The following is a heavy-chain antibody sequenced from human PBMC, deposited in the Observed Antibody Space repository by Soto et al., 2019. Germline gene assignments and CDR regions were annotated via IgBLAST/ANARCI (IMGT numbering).Heavy chain of an antibody. Sequence: PSETLSLTCNVSGRSIISYYWCWIRQPAGKGLEWVGRIYIGGNTNYYSSLKSRVTMSMDTSKSQFSLSLTSVTAADTAVYYCDREGDVHHFVFDSWGQGTLVTVSS. V-gene: IGHV4-4*07. J-gene: IGHJ4*02. CDR3: DREGDVHHFVFDS. CDR2: IYIGGNT. D-gene: IGHD3-16*02. CDR1: GRSIISYY.